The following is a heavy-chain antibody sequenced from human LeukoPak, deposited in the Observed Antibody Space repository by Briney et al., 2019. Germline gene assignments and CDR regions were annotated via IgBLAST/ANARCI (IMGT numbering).Heavy chain of an antibody. J-gene: IGHJ5*02. Sequence: PGGPLTLPCAPSGFTFSYYHMSWIRQAPGKGLEGVSYNSSTSTYTDYADSVKGRFTISRDNAKNLLYLQMSSLRPEDTAVYYCARDWSCSSSICNTDRNWFDPWGQGTLVTVSS. CDR1: GFTFSYYH. D-gene: IGHD2-2*02. V-gene: IGHV3-11*05. CDR2: NSSTSTYT. CDR3: ARDWSCSSSICNTDRNWFDP.